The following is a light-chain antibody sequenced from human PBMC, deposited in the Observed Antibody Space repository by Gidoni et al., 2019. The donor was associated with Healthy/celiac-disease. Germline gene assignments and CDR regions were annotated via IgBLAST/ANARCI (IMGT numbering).Light chain of an antibody. CDR2: DAS. J-gene: IGKJ4*01. CDR3: QQYDNLSLT. CDR1: QDISNY. V-gene: IGKV1-33*01. Sequence: DIQMTQSPSSLSASVGDRVTITCQASQDISNYLHWYQQKPGKAPKLLIYDASNLETGVPSRFSESGSWTDFTFTISSLQPEDIATYYCQQYDNLSLTFGGGTKVEIK.